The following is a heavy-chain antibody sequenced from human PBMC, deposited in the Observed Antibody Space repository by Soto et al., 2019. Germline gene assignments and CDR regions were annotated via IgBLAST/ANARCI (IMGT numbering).Heavy chain of an antibody. J-gene: IGHJ4*02. D-gene: IGHD3-3*01. V-gene: IGHV1-18*01. Sequence: ASVKVSCKASGYTFTSYGISWVRQAPGQGLEWMGWISAYNGNTNYAQKPQGRVTMTTDTSTSTAYMELSSLRSEDTAVYYCARSDWSASPDYWGQGTLVTVSS. CDR2: ISAYNGNT. CDR3: ARSDWSASPDY. CDR1: GYTFTSYG.